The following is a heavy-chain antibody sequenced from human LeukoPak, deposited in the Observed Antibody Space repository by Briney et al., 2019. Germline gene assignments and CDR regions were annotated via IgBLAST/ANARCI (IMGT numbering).Heavy chain of an antibody. V-gene: IGHV5-51*01. CDR1: GYSFTSYW. CDR2: IYPGDSDT. D-gene: IGHD2-15*01. J-gene: IGHJ4*02. Sequence: GESLQISCKGSGYSFTSYWIGWVRQMPGKGLEWMGIIYPGDSDTRYSPSFQGQVTISADKSISTAYLQWSSLKASDTAMYYCARLTSVVVVAATHFDYWGQGTLVTVSS. CDR3: ARLTSVVVVAATHFDY.